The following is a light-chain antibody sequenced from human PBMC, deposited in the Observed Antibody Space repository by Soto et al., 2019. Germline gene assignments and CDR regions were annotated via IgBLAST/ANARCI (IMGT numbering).Light chain of an antibody. CDR2: AAS. Sequence: DIQMTQSPSSLSASVGDGVTITCRASQSISSYLNWYQQKPGKAPKLLIYAASSLQSGDPSRFSGSGSGTDFTLTISSLQPEDFATYYCQQSYSTPRTFGQGTKVEIK. V-gene: IGKV1-39*01. CDR1: QSISSY. J-gene: IGKJ1*01. CDR3: QQSYSTPRT.